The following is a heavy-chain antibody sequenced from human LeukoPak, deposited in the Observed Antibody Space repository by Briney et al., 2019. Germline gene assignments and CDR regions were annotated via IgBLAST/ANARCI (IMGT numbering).Heavy chain of an antibody. CDR3: AREGQQLGFDY. CDR1: GFTVSSNY. CDR2: IYSGGST. J-gene: IGHJ4*02. Sequence: GGSLRLSCAASGFTVSSNYMSGVRQSPGKGLEGFSVIYSGGSTYYADSVKGRFTISRDNSKNTLYLQMNSLRAEDTAVYYCAREGQQLGFDYWGQGTLVTVSS. D-gene: IGHD6-13*01. V-gene: IGHV3-53*01.